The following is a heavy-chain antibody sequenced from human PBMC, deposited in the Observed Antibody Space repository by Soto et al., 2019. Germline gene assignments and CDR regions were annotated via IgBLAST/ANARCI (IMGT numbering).Heavy chain of an antibody. J-gene: IGHJ4*02. CDR1: GFTFSSYA. V-gene: IGHV3-23*01. D-gene: IGHD6-19*01. CDR2: TSNSGGST. CDR3: AKAVSGWSRVYFDY. Sequence: EVQLLESGGDLVQPGGSLRLSCAASGFTFSSYAMSWVRRAPGKGLEWVSATSNSGGSTYYADSVKGRFTISRDNSKNTLYLQRNSLRAEDTATYYCAKAVSGWSRVYFDYWGQGTLVIVSS.